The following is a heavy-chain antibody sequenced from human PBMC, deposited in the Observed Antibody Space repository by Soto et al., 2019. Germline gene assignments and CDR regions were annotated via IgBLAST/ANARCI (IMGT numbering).Heavy chain of an antibody. D-gene: IGHD1-1*01. CDR1: GGFVTSGSYY. Sequence: QVQLQQWGEGLLKPSETLSLTCAVYGGFVTSGSYYWSWIRQPPGKGLEWIGEMSHSGGTHFNPSLESRVTIGVDTSKNQFTLKMSCVTAADTAVYYCARVERGTATTVVDAFDIWGPGTMVTVSS. J-gene: IGHJ3*02. CDR2: MSHSGGT. V-gene: IGHV4-34*01. CDR3: ARVERGTATTVVDAFDI.